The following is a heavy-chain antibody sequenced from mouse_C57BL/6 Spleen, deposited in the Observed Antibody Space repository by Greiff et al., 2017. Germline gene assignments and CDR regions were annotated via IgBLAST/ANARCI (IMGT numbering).Heavy chain of an antibody. CDR3: SRSGWDRDVDY. CDR1: GYTFPSYW. Sequence: QVQLQQPGAELVKPGASVKMPCQASGYTFPSYWLTWVKQRPGQGLEWFRDTYPGSGSTNYNEKFKSKATLTVDPSSSPAYMQHSSLTSVDSSVAYCSRSGWDRDVDYWGQGTSLTVSS. D-gene: IGHD3-3*01. V-gene: IGHV1-55*01. CDR2: TYPGSGST. J-gene: IGHJ2*02.